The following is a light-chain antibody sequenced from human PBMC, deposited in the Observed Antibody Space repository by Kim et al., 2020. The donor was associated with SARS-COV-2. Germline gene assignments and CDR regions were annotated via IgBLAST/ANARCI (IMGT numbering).Light chain of an antibody. Sequence: APVGDRVTITCRASQSIYSRLAWYQQKPGKAPDLLIYKTSTLESGVPSRFSGTESGTEFTLTISSLQPDDFATYYCQQYNSYPWTFGQGTKVDIK. CDR3: QQYNSYPWT. CDR2: KTS. CDR1: QSIYSR. V-gene: IGKV1-5*03. J-gene: IGKJ1*01.